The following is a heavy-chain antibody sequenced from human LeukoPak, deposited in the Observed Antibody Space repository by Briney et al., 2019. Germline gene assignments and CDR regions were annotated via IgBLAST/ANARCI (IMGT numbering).Heavy chain of an antibody. J-gene: IGHJ4*02. D-gene: IGHD3-10*01. CDR2: INHSGST. V-gene: IGHV4-34*01. Sequence: KPSETLSLTCAVYGGSFSGYYWSWIRQPPGKGLEWIGEINHSGSTNYNPSLKSRVTISVDTSKNQFSLKLSSVTAADTAVYYCARRLGRYYGSGSSLDYWGQGTLVTVSS. CDR3: ARRLGRYYGSGSSLDY. CDR1: GGSFSGYY.